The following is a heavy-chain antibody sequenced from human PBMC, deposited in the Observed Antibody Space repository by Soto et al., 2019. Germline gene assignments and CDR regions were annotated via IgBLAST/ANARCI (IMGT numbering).Heavy chain of an antibody. V-gene: IGHV3-11*06. CDR1: GLSFSDYC. D-gene: IGHD6-6*01. J-gene: IGHJ4*02. Sequence: PGGSLRLSCAASGLSFSDYCMSWIRQAPGKGLEWVSDISSSSSYTNYADSVKGRFTISRDNAKNSLYLQMNSLRAEDTVVYYGARGSIAAPYYFDYWGQGT. CDR2: ISSSSSYT. CDR3: ARGSIAAPYYFDY.